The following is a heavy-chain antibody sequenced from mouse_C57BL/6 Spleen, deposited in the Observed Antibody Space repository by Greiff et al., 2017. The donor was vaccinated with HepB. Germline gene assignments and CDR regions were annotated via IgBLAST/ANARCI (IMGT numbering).Heavy chain of an antibody. CDR3: ARDYGTNQRGAMDY. Sequence: VQLQQPGAELVKPGASVKLSCKASGYTFTSYWMHWVKQRPGQGLEWIGMIHPNSGSTNYNEKFKSKATLTVDKSSSTAYMQLSSLTSEDSAVYYCARDYGTNQRGAMDYWGQGTSVTVSS. D-gene: IGHD1-1*01. J-gene: IGHJ4*01. V-gene: IGHV1-64*01. CDR1: GYTFTSYW. CDR2: IHPNSGST.